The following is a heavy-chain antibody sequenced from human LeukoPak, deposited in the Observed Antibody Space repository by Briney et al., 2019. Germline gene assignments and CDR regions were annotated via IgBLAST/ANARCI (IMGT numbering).Heavy chain of an antibody. V-gene: IGHV4-34*01. CDR3: ARGPKLRYFDVIRPSYYYGMDV. Sequence: SETLSLTCAVYGRPFSGYYWIWIPQPPGKALEGIGEFNYSGCPNYNPSLKSRVTISVDTSKNQFSLKLSSVTAADTAVYYCARGPKLRYFDVIRPSYYYGMDVWGKGTTVTVSS. J-gene: IGHJ6*04. CDR1: GRPFSGYY. CDR2: FNYSGCP. D-gene: IGHD3-9*01.